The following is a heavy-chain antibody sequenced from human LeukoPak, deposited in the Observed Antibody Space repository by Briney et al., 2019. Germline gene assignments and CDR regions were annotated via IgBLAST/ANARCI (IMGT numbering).Heavy chain of an antibody. CDR1: GGSISSGGYS. CDR2: IYHSGST. CDR3: ARGRLPYGGKKAFDI. J-gene: IGHJ3*02. D-gene: IGHD4-23*01. V-gene: IGHV4-30-2*01. Sequence: SETLSLTCAVSGGSISSGGYSWSWIRQPPGKGLEWIGYIYHSGSTYYNPSLKSRVTISVDTSKNQFSLKLSSVTAADTAVYYCARGRLPYGGKKAFDIWGQGTMVTVSS.